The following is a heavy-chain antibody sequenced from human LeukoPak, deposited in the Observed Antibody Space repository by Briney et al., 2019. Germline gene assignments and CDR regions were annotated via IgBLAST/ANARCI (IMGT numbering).Heavy chain of an antibody. D-gene: IGHD1-26*01. V-gene: IGHV3-23*01. Sequence: GGSLRLSCAASGFTFSSYAMSWVRQTPGKGLEWVSSISGSGGNTYFADSVKGRFTISRDNAKNTLYVQMNSLRAEDTAVYYCARGGSGSSYLVHIWGQGTLVTVSS. CDR1: GFTFSSYA. CDR2: ISGSGGNT. J-gene: IGHJ4*02. CDR3: ARGGSGSSYLVHI.